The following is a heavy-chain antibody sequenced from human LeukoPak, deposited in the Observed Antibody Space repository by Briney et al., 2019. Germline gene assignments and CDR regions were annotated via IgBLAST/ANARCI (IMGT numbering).Heavy chain of an antibody. CDR1: GFTFSNYW. Sequence: GSLRLSCAASGFTFSNYWMTWFRQTPGKGLEWVSGINWNGGSTGYADSVKGRFTISRDNAKNSLYLQMNSLRAEDTALYYCARGDAGNWFDPWGQGTLVTVSS. CDR3: ARGDAGNWFDP. CDR2: INWNGGST. J-gene: IGHJ5*02. V-gene: IGHV3-20*04.